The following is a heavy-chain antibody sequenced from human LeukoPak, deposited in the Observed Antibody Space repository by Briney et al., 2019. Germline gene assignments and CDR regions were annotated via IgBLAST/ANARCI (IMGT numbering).Heavy chain of an antibody. Sequence: VASVKVSCKASGYTFTSYDINWVRQATGQGLEWMGWMNPNSGNTGYAQKFQGRVTMTTDTSTSTAYMELRSLRSDDTAVYYCARDWGYYDFWSGYPDMDVFDIWGQGTMVTVSS. V-gene: IGHV1-8*01. D-gene: IGHD3-3*01. CDR1: GYTFTSYD. J-gene: IGHJ3*02. CDR3: ARDWGYYDFWSGYPDMDVFDI. CDR2: MNPNSGNT.